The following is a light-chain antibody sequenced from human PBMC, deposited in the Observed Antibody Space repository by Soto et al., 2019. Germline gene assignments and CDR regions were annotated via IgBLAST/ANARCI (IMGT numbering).Light chain of an antibody. V-gene: IGKV3-20*01. CDR1: QSVSSSY. Sequence: EIVLTQSPGTLSLSPGERATLSCRASQSVSSSYLAWYQQKPGQAPRLVIYGASSRATGIPDRFSGSGSGTDFPLTISRLEPEDFAVYYCQEYGSSPGTFGQGTKVEIK. CDR3: QEYGSSPGT. J-gene: IGKJ1*01. CDR2: GAS.